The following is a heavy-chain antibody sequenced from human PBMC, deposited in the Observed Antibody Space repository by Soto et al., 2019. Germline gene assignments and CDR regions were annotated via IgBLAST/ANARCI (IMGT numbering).Heavy chain of an antibody. CDR1: GYTFTGYG. CDR2: ISAYNGNT. V-gene: IGHV1-18*04. J-gene: IGHJ6*02. Sequence: ASVKVSCKASGYTFTGYGISWVRQAPGQGLEWMGWISAYNGNTNYAQKLQGRVTMTTDTSTSTAYMELRSLRSDDTAVYYCARDSLAGYYYYGMDVWGQGTTVTVSS. D-gene: IGHD3-16*01. CDR3: ARDSLAGYYYYGMDV.